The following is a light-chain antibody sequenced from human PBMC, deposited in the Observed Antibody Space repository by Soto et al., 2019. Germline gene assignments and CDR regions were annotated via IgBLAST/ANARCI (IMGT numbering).Light chain of an antibody. CDR2: EVS. CDR1: SSDCGGYNY. J-gene: IGLJ2*01. CDR3: SSYAGSNNVV. V-gene: IGLV2-8*01. Sequence: QSALTQPPSASGSPGQSVTISCTGTSSDCGGYNYVSWYQQHPGKAPKLMIYEVSKRPPGVPDRFSGSKSGSTASLTVSGRQAADEDAYYCSSYAGSNNVVFGGGTKVTVL.